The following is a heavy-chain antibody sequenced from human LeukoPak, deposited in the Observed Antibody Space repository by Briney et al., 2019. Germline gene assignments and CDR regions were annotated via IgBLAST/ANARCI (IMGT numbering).Heavy chain of an antibody. CDR1: GFTFSSYW. D-gene: IGHD3-3*01. V-gene: IGHV3-74*01. CDR2: INTDGSST. J-gene: IGHJ6*03. CDR3: ARSHLLYDFWSGYTAGPYYMDV. Sequence: GGSLRLSCAASGFTFSSYWMHWVRQAPGKGLVWVSRINTDGSSTSYADSVKGRFTISRDNAKNTLYLQMNSLRAEDTAVYYCARSHLLYDFWSGYTAGPYYMDVWGKGTTVTVSS.